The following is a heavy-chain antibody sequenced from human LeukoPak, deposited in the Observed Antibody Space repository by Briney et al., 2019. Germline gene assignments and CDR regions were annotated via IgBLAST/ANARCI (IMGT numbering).Heavy chain of an antibody. D-gene: IGHD3-10*01. Sequence: PSETLSLTCAVYGGSFSGYYWSWIRQPPGKGLEWIGEINHSGSTNYNPSLKSRVTISVDTSKNQFSLKLSSVTAADTAVYYCARHSSGSGSLNYYYYMDVWGKGTTVTISS. V-gene: IGHV4-34*01. CDR3: ARHSSGSGSLNYYYYMDV. J-gene: IGHJ6*03. CDR1: GGSFSGYY. CDR2: INHSGST.